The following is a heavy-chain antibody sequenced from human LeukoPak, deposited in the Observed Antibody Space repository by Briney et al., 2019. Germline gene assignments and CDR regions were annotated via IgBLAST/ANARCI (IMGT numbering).Heavy chain of an antibody. Sequence: GGSLRLSCAASGFTFSSYAMSWVRQAPGKGLEWASYISSSGSTIYYADSVKGRFTISRDNAKNSLYLQMSSLRAEDTAVYYCARADWDYKYYYMDVWGKGTTVTVSS. CDR1: GFTFSSYA. V-gene: IGHV3-48*04. CDR3: ARADWDYKYYYMDV. D-gene: IGHD3-9*01. CDR2: ISSSGSTI. J-gene: IGHJ6*03.